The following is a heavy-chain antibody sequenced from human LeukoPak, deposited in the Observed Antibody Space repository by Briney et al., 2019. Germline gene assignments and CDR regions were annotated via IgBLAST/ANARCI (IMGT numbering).Heavy chain of an antibody. J-gene: IGHJ4*02. Sequence: GGSLRLSCGASGFTFSSHAMTWVRQAPGKGLEWVSAISISGDTTYYADAVKGRFTISRDNSKNTVYLQMNSLRAEDTAVYYCANEIRPNDYWGQGTLVTVSS. V-gene: IGHV3-23*01. CDR3: ANEIRPNDY. CDR2: ISISGDTT. D-gene: IGHD4-17*01. CDR1: GFTFSSHA.